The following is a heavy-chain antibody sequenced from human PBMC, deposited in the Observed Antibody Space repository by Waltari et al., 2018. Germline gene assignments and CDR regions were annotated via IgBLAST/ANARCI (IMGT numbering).Heavy chain of an antibody. CDR3: AHRQRMYGSGSYLNYYYYGMDV. D-gene: IGHD3-10*01. CDR2: ISWNDDK. CDR1: GFSLSTSGVG. Sequence: QITLKESGPTLVKPTQTLTLTCTFSGFSLSTSGVGVGWIRQPPGKALEWLALISWNDDKRYSPSLKSRLTITKDTSKNQVVLTMTNMDPVDTATYYCAHRQRMYGSGSYLNYYYYGMDVWGQGTTVTVSS. V-gene: IGHV2-5*01. J-gene: IGHJ6*02.